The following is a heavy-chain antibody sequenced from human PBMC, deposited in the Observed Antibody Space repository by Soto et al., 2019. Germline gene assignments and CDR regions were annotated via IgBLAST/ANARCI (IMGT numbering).Heavy chain of an antibody. D-gene: IGHD4-17*01. J-gene: IGHJ4*02. CDR1: GFTFDDYS. V-gene: IGHV3-43*01. CDR3: GKDGAVSDYTHLAY. Sequence: GGSLRLSCAASGFTFDDYSMHWVRQAPGKGLEWVSLISWDGGSTYYADSVKGRFTISRDNSKNSLYLQMNSLTTEDTAFYYCGKDGAVSDYTHLAYWGQGALVTVSS. CDR2: ISWDGGST.